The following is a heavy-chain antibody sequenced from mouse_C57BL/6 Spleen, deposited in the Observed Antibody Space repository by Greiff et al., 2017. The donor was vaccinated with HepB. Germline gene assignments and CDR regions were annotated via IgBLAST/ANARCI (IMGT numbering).Heavy chain of an antibody. CDR2: ISDGGSYT. Sequence: EVQGVESGGGLVKPGGSLKLSCAASGFTFSSYAMSWVRQTPEKRLEWVATISDGGSYTYYPDNVKGRFTISRDNAKNNLYLQMSHLKSEDTAMYYCARDVNDGYPFAYWGQGTLVTVSA. V-gene: IGHV5-4*01. J-gene: IGHJ3*01. D-gene: IGHD2-3*01. CDR1: GFTFSSYA. CDR3: ARDVNDGYPFAY.